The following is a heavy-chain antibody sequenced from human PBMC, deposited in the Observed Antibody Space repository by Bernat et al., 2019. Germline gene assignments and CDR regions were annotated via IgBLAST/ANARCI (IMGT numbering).Heavy chain of an antibody. Sequence: QVTLRESGPALVKPTQTLTLTCTFSGFSLSTSGMCVSWIRQPPGKALEWLALIDWDDDTYYSTSLKTRLTISNDTSKNQVVLTMTNMDPMDAATSYCARRGGYDSAHDYCGQGTLVTASS. D-gene: IGHD5-12*01. J-gene: IGHJ4*02. CDR3: ARRGGYDSAHDY. CDR2: IDWDDDT. CDR1: GFSLSTSGMC. V-gene: IGHV2-70*01.